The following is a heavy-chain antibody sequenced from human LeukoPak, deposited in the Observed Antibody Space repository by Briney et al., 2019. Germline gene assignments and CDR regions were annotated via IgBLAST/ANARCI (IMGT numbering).Heavy chain of an antibody. CDR1: GGTFSSYA. V-gene: IGHV1-69*01. D-gene: IGHD2-21*01. CDR3: ARKAGDSLPFDP. J-gene: IGHJ5*02. CDR2: IIPIFGTA. Sequence: AASVKVSCKASGGTFSSYAISWVRQAPGQGLEWMGGIIPIFGTANYAQKFQGRVTITADESTSTAYMELSSLRSEDTAVYYCARKAGDSLPFDPWGQGTLVTVSS.